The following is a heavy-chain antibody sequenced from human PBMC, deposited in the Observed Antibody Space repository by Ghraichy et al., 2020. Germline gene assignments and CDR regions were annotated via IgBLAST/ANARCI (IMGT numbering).Heavy chain of an antibody. D-gene: IGHD3-22*01. Sequence: ASVKVSCKASGYTFTSYAMHWVRQAPGQRLEWMGWINAGNGNTKYSQKFQGRVTITRDTSASTAYMELSSLRSEDTAVYYCARDASHTTYYYDSSGYYDYWGQGTLVTVSS. CDR3: ARDASHTTYYYDSSGYYDY. CDR1: GYTFTSYA. V-gene: IGHV1-3*01. J-gene: IGHJ4*02. CDR2: INAGNGNT.